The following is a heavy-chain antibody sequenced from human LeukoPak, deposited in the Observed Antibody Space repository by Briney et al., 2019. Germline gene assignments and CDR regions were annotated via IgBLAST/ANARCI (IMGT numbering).Heavy chain of an antibody. CDR2: MNPNSGNT. Sequence: ASVKVSCKASGYTLTSYVINWVRQATGQGLEWMGWMNPNSGNTGYAHKFQGRVTMTRNTSISTAYMGLSSLRSADTTVYYCARGGELRFLEWLLYRPYYYYGMDVWGQGTTVTVSS. V-gene: IGHV1-8*01. CDR1: GYTLTSYV. J-gene: IGHJ6*02. D-gene: IGHD3-3*01. CDR3: ARGGELRFLEWLLYRPYYYYGMDV.